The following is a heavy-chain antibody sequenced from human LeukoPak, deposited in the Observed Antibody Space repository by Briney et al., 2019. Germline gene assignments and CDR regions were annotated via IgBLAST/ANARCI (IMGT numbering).Heavy chain of an antibody. CDR1: GGSFSGYY. CDR3: ASTLYYYDSSGYYETGDY. Sequence: ASETLSLTCAVYGGSFSGYYWSWIRQPPGKGLEWIGEINHSGSTNYNPSLKSRVTISVDTSKNQFSLKLSSVTAADTAVYYCASTLYYYDSSGYYETGDYWGQGTLVTVSS. V-gene: IGHV4-34*01. CDR2: INHSGST. J-gene: IGHJ4*02. D-gene: IGHD3-22*01.